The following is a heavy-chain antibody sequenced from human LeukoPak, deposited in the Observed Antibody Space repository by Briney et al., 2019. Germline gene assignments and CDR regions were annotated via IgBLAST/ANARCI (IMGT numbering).Heavy chain of an antibody. CDR1: GFTFSSYG. Sequence: SGGSLRLSCAASGFTFSSYGMHWVRQAPGKGLEWVSLIASSGRNTYYTDSVRGRFTISRDNSKKTLSLQMNSLRVEDTAIYYCAKDIQLSAWGLGTMVTVSS. CDR2: IASSGRNT. J-gene: IGHJ3*01. D-gene: IGHD5-24*01. CDR3: AKDIQLSA. V-gene: IGHV3-NL1*01.